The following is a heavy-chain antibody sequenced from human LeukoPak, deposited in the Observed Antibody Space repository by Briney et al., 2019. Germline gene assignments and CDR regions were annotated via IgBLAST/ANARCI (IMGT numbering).Heavy chain of an antibody. J-gene: IGHJ4*02. V-gene: IGHV3-33*01. Sequence: GGSLRLSCAASGFTFSSYGMHWVRQAPGKGLEWVAVIWYDGSNKYYADSVKGRFTTSRDNSKNTLYLQMNSLRAEDTAVYYCARHYYGSGSYYNGSDYWGQGTLVTVSS. D-gene: IGHD3-10*01. CDR3: ARHYYGSGSYYNGSDY. CDR1: GFTFSSYG. CDR2: IWYDGSNK.